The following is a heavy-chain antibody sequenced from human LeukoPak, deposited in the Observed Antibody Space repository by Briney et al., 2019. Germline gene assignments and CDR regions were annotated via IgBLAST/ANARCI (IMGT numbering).Heavy chain of an antibody. D-gene: IGHD3-22*01. Sequence: ESGPALVKPTQTLTLTCTFSGFSLSTRTMSGSWIRQPPVKALEWLARLDWDDDKSYSTSLKTRLTISKDTSKNQVVLTMPNMDPVDTATYYCARGLYFDSSGYYLYYLDYGGQGTLVTVSS. CDR2: LDWDDDK. CDR1: GFSLSTRTMS. CDR3: ARGLYFDSSGYYLYYLDY. J-gene: IGHJ4*02. V-gene: IGHV2-70*11.